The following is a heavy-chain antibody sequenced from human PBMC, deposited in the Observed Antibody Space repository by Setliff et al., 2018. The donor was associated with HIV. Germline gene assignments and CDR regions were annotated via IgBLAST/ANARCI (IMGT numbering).Heavy chain of an antibody. CDR2: INPGSGAT. D-gene: IGHD2-8*01. V-gene: IGHV1-46*01. Sequence: GASVKVSCKASGYIVTSNYIHWVRQAPGQGLEWMGEINPGSGATRHAQKFQGRVTMTRNTSISTAYMDLSSLRSEDTAVYYCARGKVLRGNILYYWGQGTLVTVSS. CDR3: ARGKVLRGNILYY. CDR1: GYIVTSNY. J-gene: IGHJ4*02.